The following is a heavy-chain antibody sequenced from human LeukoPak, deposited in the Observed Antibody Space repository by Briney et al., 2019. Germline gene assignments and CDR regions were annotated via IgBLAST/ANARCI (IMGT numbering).Heavy chain of an antibody. Sequence: GGSLRLSCAASGFTFSSYAMPWVRQAPGKGLEWVAVISYDGSNKYYADSVKGRFTISRDNSKNTLYLQMNSLRAEDTAVYYCAREQYSSSWYYFDYWGQGTLVTVSS. CDR3: AREQYSSSWYYFDY. D-gene: IGHD6-13*01. CDR2: ISYDGSNK. V-gene: IGHV3-30*04. J-gene: IGHJ4*02. CDR1: GFTFSSYA.